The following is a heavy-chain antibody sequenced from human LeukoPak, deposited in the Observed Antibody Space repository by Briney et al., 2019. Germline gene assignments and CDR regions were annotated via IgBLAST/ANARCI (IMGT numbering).Heavy chain of an antibody. CDR2: FDPEDGET. J-gene: IGHJ4*02. D-gene: IGHD3-22*01. CDR3: AKPRYYDSSGYYYFDY. Sequence: ASVKVSCKVSGYTLTELSMHWVRQAPGKGLEWMGGFDPEDGETIYAQKFQGRVTMTEDTSTDTAYMELSSLRSEDTAVYYCAKPRYYDSSGYYYFDYWGQGTLVTVSS. CDR1: GYTLTELS. V-gene: IGHV1-24*01.